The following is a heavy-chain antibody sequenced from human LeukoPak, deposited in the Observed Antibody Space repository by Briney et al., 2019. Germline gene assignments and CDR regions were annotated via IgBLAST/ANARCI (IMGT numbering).Heavy chain of an antibody. V-gene: IGHV3-64*01. Sequence: GGSLRLSCAASGFTFSMYAMHWVRQAPGKGLEYASAISSDGGSTYYANSVKGRFTISRDNSKNTLYLQMGSLRAEDMAVYYCVNYGMDVWGQGTTVTVSS. J-gene: IGHJ6*02. CDR3: VNYGMDV. CDR2: ISSDGGST. CDR1: GFTFSMYA.